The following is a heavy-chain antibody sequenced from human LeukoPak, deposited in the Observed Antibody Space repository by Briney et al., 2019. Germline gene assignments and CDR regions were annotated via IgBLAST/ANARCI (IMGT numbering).Heavy chain of an antibody. CDR3: AKDERGSSSGGAFDI. D-gene: IGHD6-6*01. CDR2: ISWNSGSI. CDR1: GFTFDDYA. J-gene: IGHJ3*02. Sequence: GGSLRLSCAASGFTFDDYAMHWVRQAPGKGLEWVSGISWNSGSIGYADSVKGRFTISRDNAKNSLYLQMNSLRAEDMALYYCAKDERGSSSGGAFDIWGQGTMVTVSS. V-gene: IGHV3-9*03.